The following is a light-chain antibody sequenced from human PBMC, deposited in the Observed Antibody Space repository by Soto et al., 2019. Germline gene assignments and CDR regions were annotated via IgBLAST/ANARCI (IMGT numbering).Light chain of an antibody. CDR2: EVS. CDR1: SSDIGYYNY. V-gene: IGLV2-14*01. Sequence: QCALTQPASVSGSPGQSITISCTGTSSDIGYYNYVSWYQQYPGKAPKLIIYEVSNRPSGVSNRFSGSKSGNTASLTISGLQAEDESDYYCSSYTSSSTLYVFGTGTKVTVL. CDR3: SSYTSSSTLYV. J-gene: IGLJ1*01.